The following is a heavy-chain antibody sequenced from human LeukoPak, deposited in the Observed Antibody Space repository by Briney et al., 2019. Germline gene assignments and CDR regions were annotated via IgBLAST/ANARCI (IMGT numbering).Heavy chain of an antibody. CDR3: ARIHSRGREVLN. Sequence: GGSLRLSCAASEFTATSDYMSWVRQAPGKELEWVSLIYSIASTDYADSVKGRFTICRDESKNMIYLQMNSLRADYAAIYYCARIHSRGREVLNWGQGTLVTVSS. CDR2: IYSIAST. CDR1: EFTATSDY. J-gene: IGHJ4*02. D-gene: IGHD3-22*01. V-gene: IGHV3-53*01.